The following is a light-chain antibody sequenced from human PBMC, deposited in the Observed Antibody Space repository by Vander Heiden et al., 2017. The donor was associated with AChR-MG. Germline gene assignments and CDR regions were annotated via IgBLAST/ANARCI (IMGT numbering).Light chain of an antibody. CDR3: SSYAGSNNFVV. J-gene: IGLJ2*01. Sequence: QSALTPPPSASGSPGQSVTSSCTGTSSDVGGYNYVSWYQHHPGKAPKRMIYEVSKRPSGVPDRFSGSKSGNTASLTVSGLQAEDEADYYCSSYAGSNNFVVFGGGTKLTVL. CDR2: EVS. CDR1: SSDVGGYNY. V-gene: IGLV2-8*01.